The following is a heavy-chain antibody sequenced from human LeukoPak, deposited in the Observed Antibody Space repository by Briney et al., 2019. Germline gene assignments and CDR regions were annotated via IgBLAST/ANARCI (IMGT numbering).Heavy chain of an antibody. CDR1: GFTFSSYS. CDR2: ISSSGSTI. D-gene: IGHD3-10*01. V-gene: IGHV3-48*04. J-gene: IGHJ5*02. Sequence: GGSLRLSCAASGFTFSSYSMSWVRQAPGKGLEWVSYISSSGSTIYYADSVKGRFTISRDNAKNSLYLQMNSLRAEDTAVYYCARDKDDYGSGNHWFDPWGQGTLVTVSS. CDR3: ARDKDDYGSGNHWFDP.